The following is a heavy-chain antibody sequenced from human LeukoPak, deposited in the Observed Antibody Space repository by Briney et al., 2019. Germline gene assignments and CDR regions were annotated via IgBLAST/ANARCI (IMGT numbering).Heavy chain of an antibody. CDR2: IYTSGST. D-gene: IGHD3-9*01. J-gene: IGHJ4*02. CDR1: AYSISSGYY. V-gene: IGHV4-38-2*02. CDR3: ARRVLRYFDWLPSYFDY. Sequence: SETLSLTCTVSAYSISSGYYWGWIRQPPGRRLEWIGRIYTSGSTNYNPSLKSRVTMSVDTSKNQFSLKLSSVTAADTAVYYCARRVLRYFDWLPSYFDYWGQGTLVTVSS.